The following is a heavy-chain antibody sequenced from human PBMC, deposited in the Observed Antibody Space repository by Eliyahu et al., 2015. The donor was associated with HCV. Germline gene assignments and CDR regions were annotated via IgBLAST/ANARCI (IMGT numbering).Heavy chain of an antibody. Sequence: QLQLQESGPGLVKPSETLSLTCTVSGGSISSXSYYWGWXRXPPGKGLEWIGSIYYSGSTYYNPSLKSRVTISVDTSKNQFSLKLSSVTAADTAVYYCARLSAGSGWYGFNYWGQGTLVTVSS. D-gene: IGHD6-19*01. V-gene: IGHV4-39*01. CDR3: ARLSAGSGWYGFNY. CDR2: IYYSGST. J-gene: IGHJ4*02. CDR1: GGSISSXSYY.